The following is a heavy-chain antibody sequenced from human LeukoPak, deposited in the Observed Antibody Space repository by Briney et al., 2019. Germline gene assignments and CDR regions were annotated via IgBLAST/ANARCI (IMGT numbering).Heavy chain of an antibody. Sequence: SETLSLTCTVSGGSISSSSYYWGWIRQPPGKGLEWIGSIYYSGNTYYNPSLKSRVTISVDTSKNQFSLKLSSVTAADTAVYYCASRTGAAGPRKARYAFDIWGQGTMVTVSS. J-gene: IGHJ3*02. D-gene: IGHD3/OR15-3a*01. CDR2: IYYSGNT. CDR1: GGSISSSSYY. V-gene: IGHV4-39*01. CDR3: ASRTGAAGPRKARYAFDI.